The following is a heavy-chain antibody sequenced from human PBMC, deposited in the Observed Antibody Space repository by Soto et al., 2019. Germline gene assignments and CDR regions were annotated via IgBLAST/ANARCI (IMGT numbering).Heavy chain of an antibody. CDR1: GFTFSGSS. D-gene: IGHD1-1*01. V-gene: IGHV3-73*01. J-gene: IGHJ3*02. CDR3: TRYNDLHAFDI. Sequence: GGSLRLSCAASGFTFSGSSMHWVRQASGKGLEWVGRIRSIATNYATAYAASVKGRFAISRDDSKNTAYLRMNSLKTEDTAVYYCTRYNDLHAFDIWGQGTMVTVSS. CDR2: IRSIATNYAT.